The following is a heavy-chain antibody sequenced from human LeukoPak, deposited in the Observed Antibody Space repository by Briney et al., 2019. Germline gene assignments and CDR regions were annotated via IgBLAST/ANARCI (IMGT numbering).Heavy chain of an antibody. J-gene: IGHJ6*04. D-gene: IGHD2-2*01. CDR1: GGSVSSGSYY. Sequence: SETLSLTCTVSGGSVSSGSYYWSWIRQPPGKGLEWIGYIYYSGSTNYNPSLKSRVTIPVDTSKNQFSLKLSSVTAADTAVYYCARDKVVVVPAALTPQYYYYGMDVWGKGTTVTVSS. V-gene: IGHV4-61*01. CDR2: IYYSGST. CDR3: ARDKVVVVPAALTPQYYYYGMDV.